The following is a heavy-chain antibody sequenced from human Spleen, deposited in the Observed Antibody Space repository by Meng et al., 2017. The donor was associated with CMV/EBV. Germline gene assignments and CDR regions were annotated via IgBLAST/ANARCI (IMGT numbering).Heavy chain of an antibody. CDR3: ARDAGANLDY. CDR2: ISTSGSGSSM. CDR1: GFTFKAYS. V-gene: IGHV3-11*04. Sequence: GGSLRLSCAASGFTFKAYSMTWVRQAPGKGLEWISYISTSGSGSSMYYADSVKGRFTISRDNAKDSLYLQMGSLRVEDTGVYYCARDAGANLDYWGQGTLVTVSS. J-gene: IGHJ4*02.